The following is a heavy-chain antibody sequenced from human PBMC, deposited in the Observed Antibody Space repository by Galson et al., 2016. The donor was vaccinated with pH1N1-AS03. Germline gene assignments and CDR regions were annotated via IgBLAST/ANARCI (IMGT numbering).Heavy chain of an antibody. CDR3: AKSEGWWAFYV. CDR2: IYSGGST. Sequence: SLRLSCAASAFTVSSNFMTWVRQAPGKGLEWVSVIYSGGSTFYADSVKGRFTISRDNSKNTVFLAMNSLRPEDTAIYYCAKSEGWWAFYVWGQGTMVTVSS. CDR1: AFTVSSNF. D-gene: IGHD2-8*02. V-gene: IGHV3-53*05. J-gene: IGHJ3*01.